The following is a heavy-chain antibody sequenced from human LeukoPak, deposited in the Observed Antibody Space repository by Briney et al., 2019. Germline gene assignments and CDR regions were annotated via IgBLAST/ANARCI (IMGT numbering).Heavy chain of an antibody. Sequence: GESLKISCKGSGYPFTSYWIAWVRQMPGKGLEWMGITYPGDSDTRYSPSFQGQVTISADKSISTAYLQWSSLKASHTAMYYCARHSGSSVYNWFDPWGQGTLVTVSP. D-gene: IGHD6-6*01. V-gene: IGHV5-51*01. CDR3: ARHSGSSVYNWFDP. CDR2: TYPGDSDT. J-gene: IGHJ5*02. CDR1: GYPFTSYW.